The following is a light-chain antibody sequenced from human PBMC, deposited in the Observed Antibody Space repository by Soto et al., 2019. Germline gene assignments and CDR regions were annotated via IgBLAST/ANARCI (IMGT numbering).Light chain of an antibody. J-gene: IGKJ3*01. CDR3: QQLNSYTPPFT. CDR2: GSS. Sequence: IPLTQSPASLSASVGDRVPLTCRAIHSINNYLGWYQQKPGKPPKLLLFGSSTLQSGVPSRFSGSGAWTAVTLTVSSLQHADFSTYYCQQLNSYTPPFTFGPGTKVDLK. CDR1: HSINNY. V-gene: IGKV1-9*01.